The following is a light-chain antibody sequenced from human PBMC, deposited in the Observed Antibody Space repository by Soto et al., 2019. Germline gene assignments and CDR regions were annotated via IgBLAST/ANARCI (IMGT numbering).Light chain of an antibody. CDR1: QSVSSSY. V-gene: IGKV3-20*01. CDR2: GAS. Sequence: EIVLTQSPGTLSWSPGERATLSCRASQSVSSSYLAWYQQKPGQAPRLLIYGASSRATGIPDRFSGSGSGTDFTLTISRLEPEDFAVYYCQQYGSSPRTFGKGTKV. CDR3: QQYGSSPRT. J-gene: IGKJ1*01.